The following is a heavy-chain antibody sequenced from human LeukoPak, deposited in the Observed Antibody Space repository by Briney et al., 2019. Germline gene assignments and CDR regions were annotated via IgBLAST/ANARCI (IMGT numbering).Heavy chain of an antibody. CDR1: GGSISSSSYY. V-gene: IGHV4-39*01. J-gene: IGHJ5*02. D-gene: IGHD6-19*01. Sequence: PSETPSLTCTVSGGSISSSSYYWGWIRQPPGKGLEWVGSIYYSGSTYYNPPLKSRVTISVDTSKNQFSLKLSSVTAADTAVYYCARGSGWYFHWFDPWGQGTLVTVSS. CDR2: IYYSGST. CDR3: ARGSGWYFHWFDP.